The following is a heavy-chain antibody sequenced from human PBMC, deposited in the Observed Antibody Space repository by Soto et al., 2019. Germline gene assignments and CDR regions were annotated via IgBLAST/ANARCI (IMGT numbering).Heavy chain of an antibody. CDR1: GFTFSSYG. D-gene: IGHD3-3*01. CDR3: AKDLTIFGVTYGMDV. Sequence: GGSLRLSCAASGFTFSSYGMHWVRQAPGKGLEWVAVISYDGSNKYYADSVKGRFTISRDNSKNTLYLQMNSLRAEDTAVYYCAKDLTIFGVTYGMDVWGQGTTVTVSS. J-gene: IGHJ6*02. V-gene: IGHV3-30*18. CDR2: ISYDGSNK.